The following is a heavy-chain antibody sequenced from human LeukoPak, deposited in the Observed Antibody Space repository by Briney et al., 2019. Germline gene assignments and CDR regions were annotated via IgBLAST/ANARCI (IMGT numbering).Heavy chain of an antibody. CDR3: ARAQGLG. Sequence: SETLSLTCTVSGGSISTYYWSWIRQPPGRGLEWIGYINYSGSTSYNPSLKSRVTIPADMSKNQFSLKLSSVTAADTAVYYCARAQGLGWGQGTLVTVSS. CDR2: INYSGST. D-gene: IGHD3-3*01. CDR1: GGSISTYY. V-gene: IGHV4-59*01. J-gene: IGHJ4*02.